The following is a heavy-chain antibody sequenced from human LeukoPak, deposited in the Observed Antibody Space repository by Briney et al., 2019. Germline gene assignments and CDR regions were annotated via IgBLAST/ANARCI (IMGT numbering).Heavy chain of an antibody. J-gene: IGHJ3*02. D-gene: IGHD6-19*01. V-gene: IGHV4-61*02. CDR2: IYTSGST. Sequence: PSETLSLTCTVSGGSISSGGYYWSWIRQPAGKGLEWIGRIYTSGSTNYNPSLKSRVTMSVDTSKNQFSLKLSSVTAADTAVYYCARAVASNDDAFDIWGQGTMVTVFS. CDR3: ARAVASNDDAFDI. CDR1: GGSISSGGYY.